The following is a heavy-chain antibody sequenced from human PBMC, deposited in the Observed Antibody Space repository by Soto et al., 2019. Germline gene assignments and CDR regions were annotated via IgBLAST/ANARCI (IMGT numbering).Heavy chain of an antibody. CDR1: GSSINSGGYY. CDR3: ARDNLVGHSYGNQIHALDN. D-gene: IGHD5-18*01. Sequence: SDILSLTCTFSGSSINSGGYYWSLILQRPGKGLEWIGYIYYSGSTYYNPSLKSRVTISVDTSKNQVSLKLSSVTAADTAVYYCARDNLVGHSYGNQIHALDNWGQGTKVT. CDR2: IYYSGST. V-gene: IGHV4-31*03. J-gene: IGHJ3*02.